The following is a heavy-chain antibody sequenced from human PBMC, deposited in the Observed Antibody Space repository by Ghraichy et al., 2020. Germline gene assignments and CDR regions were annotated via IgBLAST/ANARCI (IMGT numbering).Heavy chain of an antibody. D-gene: IGHD2-2*01. V-gene: IGHV4-34*01. CDR2: INHSGST. J-gene: IGHJ6*03. CDR1: GGSFSGYY. Sequence: SETLSLTCAVYGGSFSGYYWSWIRQPPGKGLEWIGEINHSGSTNYNPSLKSRVTISVDTSKNQFSLKLSSVTAADTAVYYCAKGWEDIVVVPAAMRPYMDVWGKGTKVTVSS. CDR3: AKGWEDIVVVPAAMRPYMDV.